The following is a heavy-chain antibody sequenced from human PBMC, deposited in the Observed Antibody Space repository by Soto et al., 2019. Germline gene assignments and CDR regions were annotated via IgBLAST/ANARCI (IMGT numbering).Heavy chain of an antibody. CDR2: VSGSAGST. D-gene: IGHD3-3*01. V-gene: IGHV3-23*01. CDR1: GFTFSSYA. Sequence: EVQLLESGGGLVQPGGSLRLSCAASGFTFSSYAMSWVRQAPGKGLEWVSVVSGSAGSTYYADSVKGRFTISRDNSKNKLYLQMNSLRAEDTAVYYCAKDASSGITSFDSWGRGTVVTVSS. CDR3: AKDASSGITSFDS. J-gene: IGHJ2*01.